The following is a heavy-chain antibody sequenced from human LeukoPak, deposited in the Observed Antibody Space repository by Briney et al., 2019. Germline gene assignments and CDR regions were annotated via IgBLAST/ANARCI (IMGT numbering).Heavy chain of an antibody. Sequence: GGSLRLSCAASGFTFNSYAMSWVRQAPGKGLEWVSAISGSGGSAYYADSVKGRFTISRDSSKNTLYLQMNSLRAEDTAVYYCAKVPMDTDYWGQGTLVTVSS. CDR3: AKVPMDTDY. CDR2: ISGSGGSA. V-gene: IGHV3-23*01. D-gene: IGHD3/OR15-3a*01. CDR1: GFTFNSYA. J-gene: IGHJ4*02.